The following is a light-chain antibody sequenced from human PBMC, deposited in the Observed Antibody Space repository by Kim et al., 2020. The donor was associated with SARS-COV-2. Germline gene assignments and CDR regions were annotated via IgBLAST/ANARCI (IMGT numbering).Light chain of an antibody. J-gene: IGKJ1*01. CDR2: QSS. CDR3: LQYNNYPKT. V-gene: IGKV1-5*03. CDR1: QSIGDW. Sequence: ASVGDRATITCRASQSIGDWLAWYHQTPGKAPKLLIYQSSTLQTGDPSRFSGSGSGTEFTLTISGLQTDDFGTYYCLQYNNYPKTFGQGTKVDIK.